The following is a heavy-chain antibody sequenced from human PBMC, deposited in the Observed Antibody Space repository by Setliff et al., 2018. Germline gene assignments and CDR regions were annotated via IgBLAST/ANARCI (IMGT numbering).Heavy chain of an antibody. J-gene: IGHJ6*02. D-gene: IGHD3-22*01. V-gene: IGHV5-51*01. Sequence: GESLKISCKGSGYRFSSHWIGWVRQMPGKGLEWMGIIYPGDSDTRYSPSFQGQVTISAGKSISTAYLQWSSLKASDTAMYYCARYDSSGYHYYYGMDVWGQGTTVTVSS. CDR3: ARYDSSGYHYYYGMDV. CDR2: IYPGDSDT. CDR1: GYRFSSHW.